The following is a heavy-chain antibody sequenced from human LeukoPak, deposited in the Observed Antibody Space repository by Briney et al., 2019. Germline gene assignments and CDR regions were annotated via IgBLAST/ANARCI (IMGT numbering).Heavy chain of an antibody. CDR1: GGSLTIGSYY. CDR2: IHPSGIT. J-gene: IGHJ4*02. V-gene: IGHV4-31*03. CDR3: ARGQDAFKTGY. Sequence: SETLSLTCTVSGGSLTIGSYYWTWIRHYPGTGLEWIGYIHPSGITDYNPSLKSRVTMSLAMSQNQFSLKLTSVTAADTAIYYCARGQDAFKTGYWGQGTLVTVSS. D-gene: IGHD5-24*01.